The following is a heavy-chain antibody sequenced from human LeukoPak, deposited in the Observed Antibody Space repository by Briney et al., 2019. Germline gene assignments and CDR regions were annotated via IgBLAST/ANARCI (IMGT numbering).Heavy chain of an antibody. CDR2: IYYSGST. CDR3: ARGGGVTYYDSTGYLWYFDY. V-gene: IGHV4-59*11. D-gene: IGHD3-22*01. CDR1: GGSISSHY. J-gene: IGHJ4*02. Sequence: SETLSLTCTVSGGSISSHYWSWIRQPPGKGLEWIGYIYYSGSTKFNPSLKSRVTISVDTTKNQFSLKLSSVTAADTAVYYCARGGGVTYYDSTGYLWYFDYWGQGTLVTVSS.